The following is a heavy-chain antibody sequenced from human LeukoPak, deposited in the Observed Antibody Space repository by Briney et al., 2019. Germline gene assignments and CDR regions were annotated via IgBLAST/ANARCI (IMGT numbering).Heavy chain of an antibody. CDR3: ARALEGSGSYPYNWFDP. J-gene: IGHJ5*02. D-gene: IGHD3-10*01. CDR2: IIPIFGTA. CDR1: GGTFSSYA. V-gene: IGHV1-69*13. Sequence: SVKVSCKASGGTFSSYAISWVRQAPGQGLEWRGGIIPIFGTANYAQKFQGRVTITADESTSTAYMELSSLRSEDTAVYYCARALEGSGSYPYNWFDPWGQGTLVTVSS.